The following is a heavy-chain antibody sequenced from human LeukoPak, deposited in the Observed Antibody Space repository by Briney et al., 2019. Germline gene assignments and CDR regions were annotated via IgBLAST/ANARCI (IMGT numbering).Heavy chain of an antibody. CDR3: AKDLRPMVRGVTEY. CDR1: GFTFDDYA. D-gene: IGHD3-10*01. J-gene: IGHJ4*02. V-gene: IGHV3-9*01. Sequence: GRSLRLSCAASGFTFDDYAMHWVRQAPGKGLEWVSGISWNSGSIGYADSVKGRFTISRDNAKNSLYLQMNSLRAEDTALYYCAKDLRPMVRGVTEYWGQGTLVTVSS. CDR2: ISWNSGSI.